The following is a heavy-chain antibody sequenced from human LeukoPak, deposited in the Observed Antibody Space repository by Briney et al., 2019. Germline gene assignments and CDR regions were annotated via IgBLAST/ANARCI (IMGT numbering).Heavy chain of an antibody. CDR3: AKERGISYTYEFDY. V-gene: IGHV3-23*01. CDR2: ISGSGSNT. J-gene: IGHJ4*02. CDR1: GFTFANYA. D-gene: IGHD3-16*01. Sequence: GGSLRLSCAASGFTFANYAMTWVRQAPGKGLDWVSLISGSGSNTYYTDSVQGRFTISRDNSRNTLYLQMSSLRAEDTAIYYCAKERGISYTYEFDYCGQGALVTVSS.